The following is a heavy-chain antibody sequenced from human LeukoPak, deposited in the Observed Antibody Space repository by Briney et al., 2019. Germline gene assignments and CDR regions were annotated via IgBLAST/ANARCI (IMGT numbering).Heavy chain of an antibody. J-gene: IGHJ4*02. D-gene: IGHD1-1*01. V-gene: IGHV3-30-3*01. CDR2: ISYDGSNK. CDR1: GFTFSSYA. Sequence: GGSLRLSCAASGFTFSSYAMHWVRQAPGKGLEWVAVISYDGSNKYYADSVKGRFTISRDNSKNTLYLQMNSLRAEDTAVYYCAKGKLRGAIQTFDYWGQGTLVTVSS. CDR3: AKGKLRGAIQTFDY.